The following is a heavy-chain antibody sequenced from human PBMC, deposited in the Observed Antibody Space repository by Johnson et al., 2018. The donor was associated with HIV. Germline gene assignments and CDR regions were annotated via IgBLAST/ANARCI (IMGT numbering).Heavy chain of an antibody. D-gene: IGHD3-10*01. J-gene: IGHJ3*02. Sequence: EVQLVESGGGVVRPGGSLRLSRAASGFTFDDYTMHWVRQAPGKGLEWVSLISWDGDSTYYADSVTGRFTISRDNSKNSLYLQMNSLRTEDTALYFCAKDNGKYYYGSGSLDAFDIWGQGTMVTVSS. V-gene: IGHV3-43*01. CDR3: AKDNGKYYYGSGSLDAFDI. CDR2: ISWDGDST. CDR1: GFTFDDYT.